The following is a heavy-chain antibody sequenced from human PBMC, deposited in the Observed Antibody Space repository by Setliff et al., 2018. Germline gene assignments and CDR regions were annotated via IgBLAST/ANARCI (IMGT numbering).Heavy chain of an antibody. CDR3: ARSLGSGSYYNSRPFYSDY. Sequence: SETLSLTCSVSGGSISSSNYYWGWIRQSPGKGLEWIGSINYRGSTYDNPSLKSRVTMSVDTSKSHFSLRLSSVTAADTAVYYCARSLGSGSYYNSRPFYSDYWGQGTLVTVSS. CDR2: INYRGST. J-gene: IGHJ4*02. D-gene: IGHD3-10*01. V-gene: IGHV4-39*02. CDR1: GGSISSSNYY.